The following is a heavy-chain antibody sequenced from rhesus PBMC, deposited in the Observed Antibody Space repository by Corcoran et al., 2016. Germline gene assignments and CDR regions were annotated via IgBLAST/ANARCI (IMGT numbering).Heavy chain of an antibody. J-gene: IGHJ4*01. CDR3: TRDRWGRNYFDY. CDR2: IRDKGNAGTA. V-gene: IGHV3-6*01. D-gene: IGHD6-37*01. Sequence: EVQLVESGGDLVQPGGSLRVSCAASGFTFSDHSMYWVRQAPGTGLEWVGLIRDKGNAGTAEYAASVKGRFTISRDDSKSIAYLQMTSLKTEDTAVYFCTRDRWGRNYFDYWGQGVLVTVSS. CDR1: GFTFSDHS.